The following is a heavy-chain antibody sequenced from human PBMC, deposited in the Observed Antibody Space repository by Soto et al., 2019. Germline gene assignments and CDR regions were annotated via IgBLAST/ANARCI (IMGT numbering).Heavy chain of an antibody. CDR1: GGTFSSYA. CDR3: AGEIGRYYDGSGYHGAFAEYFQH. V-gene: IGHV1-69*01. D-gene: IGHD3-22*01. CDR2: IIPIFGTA. J-gene: IGHJ1*01. Sequence: QVQLVQSGAEVKKPGSSVKVSCKASGGTFSSYAISWVRQAPGQGLEWMGGIIPIFGTANYAQKFQGRVKITADESTRTAYMELSSLRSEDTAVYYCAGEIGRYYDGSGYHGAFAEYFQHWGQGCLVAVSS.